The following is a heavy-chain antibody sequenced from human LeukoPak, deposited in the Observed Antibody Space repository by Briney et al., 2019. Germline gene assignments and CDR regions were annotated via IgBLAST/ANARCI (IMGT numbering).Heavy chain of an antibody. D-gene: IGHD6-13*01. V-gene: IGHV1-18*01. J-gene: IGHJ6*02. CDR2: ISAYNGNT. CDR1: GYTFTSYG. Sequence: ASVEVSCKASGYTFTSYGISWVRQAPGQGLEWMGWISAYNGNTNYAQKLQGRVTMTTDTSTSTAYMELRSLRSDDTAVYYCAAPGLYSSSWYGMDVWGQGTTVTVSS. CDR3: AAPGLYSSSWYGMDV.